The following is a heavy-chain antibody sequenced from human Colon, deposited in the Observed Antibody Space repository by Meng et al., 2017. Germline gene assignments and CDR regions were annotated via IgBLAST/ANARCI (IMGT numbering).Heavy chain of an antibody. CDR1: RPPFSDAW. Sequence: LVASGGGFGEPGGSLIRSRPASRPPFSDAWMSWVRQAPGKGLEWVARINPDASTTTCADSVKGRFTISRDNAKNTVYLQMDSLRAEDTTVYYCARINSGSYFWSNWGQGTLVTVSS. D-gene: IGHD3-10*01. V-gene: IGHV3-74*03. CDR2: INPDASTT. J-gene: IGHJ4*02. CDR3: ARINSGSYFWSN.